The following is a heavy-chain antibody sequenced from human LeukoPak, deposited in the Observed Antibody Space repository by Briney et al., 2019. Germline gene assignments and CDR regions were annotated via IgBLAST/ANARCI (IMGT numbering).Heavy chain of an antibody. D-gene: IGHD2-8*01. J-gene: IGHJ4*02. V-gene: IGHV4-39*01. CDR1: GGSISSSSYY. Sequence: SETLSLTCTVSGGSISSSSYYWGWIRQPPGKGLEWIGSIYYSGCTYYNPSLKSRVTISVDTSKNQFSLKLSSVTAADTAVYYCARNLMVYASGAPDYWGQGTLVTVSS. CDR2: IYYSGCT. CDR3: ARNLMVYASGAPDY.